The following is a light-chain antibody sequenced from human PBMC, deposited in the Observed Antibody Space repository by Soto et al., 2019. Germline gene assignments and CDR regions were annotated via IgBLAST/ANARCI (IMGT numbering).Light chain of an antibody. CDR2: EVS. V-gene: IGLV2-14*01. CDR1: SSDIGGYNY. J-gene: IGLJ3*02. Sequence: QSALTQPASVSGSPGQSITISCTGTSSDIGGYNYVSWYQQHPGKAPKLIIYEVSDRPSGISNRFSGSKSGNTASLTISGLKADDEADYYCSSYTSSATRVFGGGTKLTVL. CDR3: SSYTSSATRV.